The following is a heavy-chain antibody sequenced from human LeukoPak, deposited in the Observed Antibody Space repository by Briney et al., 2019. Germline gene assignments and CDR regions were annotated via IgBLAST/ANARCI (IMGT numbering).Heavy chain of an antibody. J-gene: IGHJ6*02. Sequence: GASVKVSCKASGYTFTSYGISWVRQAPGQGLEWMGIINPSGGSTSYAQKFQGRVTITADESTSTAYMELSSLRSEDTAVYYCARQMITMVRGVIIGYYYYGMDVWGQGTTVTVSS. CDR1: GYTFTSYG. CDR2: INPSGGST. V-gene: IGHV1-46*01. D-gene: IGHD3-10*01. CDR3: ARQMITMVRGVIIGYYYYGMDV.